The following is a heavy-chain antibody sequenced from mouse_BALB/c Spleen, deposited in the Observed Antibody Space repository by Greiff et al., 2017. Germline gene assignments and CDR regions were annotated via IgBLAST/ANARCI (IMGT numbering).Heavy chain of an antibody. J-gene: IGHJ2*01. CDR3: ARSYRPDY. Sequence: EVKLVESGGGLVQPGGSRKLSCAASGFTFSSFGMHWVRQAPEKGLEWVAYISSGSSTIYYADTVKGRFTISRDNPKNTLFLQMTSLRSEDTAMYYCARSYRPDYWGQGTTLTVSS. CDR1: GFTFSSFG. D-gene: IGHD2-14*01. CDR2: ISSGSSTI. V-gene: IGHV5-17*02.